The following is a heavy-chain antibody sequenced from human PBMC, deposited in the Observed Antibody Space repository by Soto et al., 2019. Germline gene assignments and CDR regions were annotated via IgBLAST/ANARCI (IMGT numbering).Heavy chain of an antibody. J-gene: IGHJ3*02. CDR1: EYTFTGYY. V-gene: IGHV1-2*04. CDR2: INPNSGDT. Sequence: ASVKVSCKASEYTFTGYYLHWVRQAPGQGLEWMGWINPNSGDTNYAQKFQGWVTMTRDTSISTAYMELSRLRSNDTAVYYCARETQAFDIWGQGAMVSISS. CDR3: ARETQAFDI.